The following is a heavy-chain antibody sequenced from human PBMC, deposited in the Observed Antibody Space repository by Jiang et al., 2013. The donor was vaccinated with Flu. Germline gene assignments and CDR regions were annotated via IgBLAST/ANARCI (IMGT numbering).Heavy chain of an antibody. D-gene: IGHD1-26*01. J-gene: IGHJ4*02. CDR1: GGSISTSPSY. CDR2: ISFIGRT. Sequence: GLVKPSETLSLTCTVSGGSISTSPSYWAWIRQSTGKGLEWIAGISFIGRTYYNPSLERRLTISADTSKSQISLRLNSVTAADTAKYYCARQTSGSLDFWGQGILVTVSS. CDR3: ARQTSGSLDF. V-gene: IGHV4-39*01.